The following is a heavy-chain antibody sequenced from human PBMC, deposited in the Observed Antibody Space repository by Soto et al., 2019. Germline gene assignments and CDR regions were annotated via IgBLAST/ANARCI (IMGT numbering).Heavy chain of an antibody. D-gene: IGHD1-26*01. CDR1: GDSVSSNSAA. V-gene: IGHV6-1*01. J-gene: IGHJ6*02. Sequence: PSQTLSLTCAISGDSVSSNSAAWNWIRQSPSRGLEWLGRTYYRSKWYNDYAVSVKSRITINPDTSKNQFSLQLNSVTPEDTAVYYCAISRWGWRRELLKGLDVWGQGTTVTVSS. CDR3: AISRWGWRRELLKGLDV. CDR2: TYYRSKWYN.